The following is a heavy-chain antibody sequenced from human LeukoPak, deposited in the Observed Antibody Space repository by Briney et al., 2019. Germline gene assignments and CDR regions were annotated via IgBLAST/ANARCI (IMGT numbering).Heavy chain of an antibody. J-gene: IGHJ6*02. D-gene: IGHD3-10*01. CDR2: IIPILGIA. Sequence: GASVKVSCKASGGTFSSYAISWVRQAPGQGLEWMGRIIPILGIANYAQKFQGRVTITADKSTSTAYMELSSLRSEDTAVYYYASDYYGWGTMASGMDVWGQGTTVTVSS. CDR3: ASDYYGWGTMASGMDV. CDR1: GGTFSSYA. V-gene: IGHV1-69*04.